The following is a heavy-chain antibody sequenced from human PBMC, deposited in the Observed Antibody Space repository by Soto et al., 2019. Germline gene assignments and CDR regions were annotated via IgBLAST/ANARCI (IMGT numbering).Heavy chain of an antibody. V-gene: IGHV3-23*01. CDR2: ISGSGGST. CDR1: GFTFSSYA. Sequence: GGSLRLSCAASGFTFSSYAMSWVRQAPGKGLEWVSAISGSGGSTYYADSVKGRFTISRDNSKNTLYLQMNSLSAEDTAVYYCAKCDTPDIVVVPAEYNWLDPWGQGTLVTVSS. CDR3: AKCDTPDIVVVPAEYNWLDP. D-gene: IGHD2-2*01. J-gene: IGHJ5*02.